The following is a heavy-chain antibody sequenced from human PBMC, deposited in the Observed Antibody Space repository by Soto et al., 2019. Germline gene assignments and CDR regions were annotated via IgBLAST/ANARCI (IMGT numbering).Heavy chain of an antibody. CDR3: ATSLWFGTEVEL. D-gene: IGHD3-10*01. CDR1: GGYFNDNY. J-gene: IGHJ5*02. V-gene: IGHV4-34*01. Sequence: QVQLQQWGAGLLKPSETLSLSCAVYGGYFNDNYYTWFRQPPGKGLEWIGEISRSGTTKYIPSLKSRASISFDPNKTQFSLKVTSVTAADTAVYYCATSLWFGTEVELWGQGALVTVSS. CDR2: ISRSGTT.